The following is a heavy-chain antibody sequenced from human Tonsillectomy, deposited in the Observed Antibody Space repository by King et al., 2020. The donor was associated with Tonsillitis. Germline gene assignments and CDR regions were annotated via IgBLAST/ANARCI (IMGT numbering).Heavy chain of an antibody. CDR3: AAQTGYYYDSSGYYWAFDP. CDR1: GYTLTELS. J-gene: IGHJ5*02. V-gene: IGHV1-24*01. CDR2: FDPEDGET. D-gene: IGHD3-22*01. Sequence: LQLVQSGAEVKKPGASVKVSCKVSGYTLTELSMHWVRQAPGKGLEWMGGFDPEDGETIYAQKFQGRVTMTEDTSTDTAYMELSSLRSEDTAVYYCAAQTGYYYDSSGYYWAFDPWGQGTLVTVSS.